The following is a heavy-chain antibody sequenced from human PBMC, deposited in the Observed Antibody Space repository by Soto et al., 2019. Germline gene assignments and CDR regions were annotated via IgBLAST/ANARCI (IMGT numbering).Heavy chain of an antibody. Sequence: EVPLVESGGGLVQPGGSLRVSCAASGFTLRSHRIHWVRQVPGKGLEWVSSIDTDGGGTSYADSVKGRFTISTDNAKNTVNLQMNGLRGEDTAVYYCATVFDLWGQGTLVTVSS. CDR1: GFTLRSHR. J-gene: IGHJ5*02. CDR3: ATVFDL. V-gene: IGHV3-74*01. CDR2: IDTDGGGT.